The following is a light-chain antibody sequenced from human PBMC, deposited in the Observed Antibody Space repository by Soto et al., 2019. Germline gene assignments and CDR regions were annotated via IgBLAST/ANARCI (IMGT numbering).Light chain of an antibody. V-gene: IGLV2-14*01. Sequence: QSVLTQPASVSGCPGQSITISCTGTSSDVGGYNYVSWYQQHPGKAPKLMIYDVSNRPSGVSNRFSGSKSGNTASLTISGLQAEDEADYYCSSYTSSSALGGVFGTGTKVTVL. CDR1: SSDVGGYNY. CDR2: DVS. CDR3: SSYTSSSALGGV. J-gene: IGLJ1*01.